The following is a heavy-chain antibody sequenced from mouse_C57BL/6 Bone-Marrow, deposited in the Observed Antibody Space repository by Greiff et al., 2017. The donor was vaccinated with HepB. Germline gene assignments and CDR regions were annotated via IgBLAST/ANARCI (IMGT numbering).Heavy chain of an antibody. CDR2: IDPSDSYT. CDR3: ARWITTGDAMDY. CDR1: GYTFTSYW. D-gene: IGHD1-1*01. J-gene: IGHJ4*01. V-gene: IGHV1-50*01. Sequence: QVQLQQPGAELVKPGASVKLSCKASGYTFTSYWMQWVKQRPGQGLVWIGEIDPSDSYTNYNQKFKGKATLTVDTSSSTAYMQLSSLTSEDSAVYYCARWITTGDAMDYWGQGTSVTVSS.